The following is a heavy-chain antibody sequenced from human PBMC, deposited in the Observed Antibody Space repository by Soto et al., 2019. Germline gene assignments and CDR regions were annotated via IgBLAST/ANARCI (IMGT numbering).Heavy chain of an antibody. J-gene: IGHJ6*03. CDR1: GFNFSSYA. Sequence: GGSLRLSCAASGFNFSSYAMHWVRQAPGKGLEYVSAISSNGGSTYYANSVKGRFTISRDNSKNTLYLQMGSLRAEDMAVYYCARNYYDFWSGTYYMDVWGKGTTVTVSS. CDR2: ISSNGGST. V-gene: IGHV3-64*01. CDR3: ARNYYDFWSGTYYMDV. D-gene: IGHD3-3*01.